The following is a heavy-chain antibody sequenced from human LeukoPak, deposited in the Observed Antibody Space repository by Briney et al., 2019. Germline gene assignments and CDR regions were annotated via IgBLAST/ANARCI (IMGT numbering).Heavy chain of an antibody. J-gene: IGHJ3*02. CDR1: GFTFDDYA. V-gene: IGHV3-9*01. Sequence: GGSLRLSCAASGFTFDDYAMHWVRQAPGKGLEWVSGISWNSGSIGYADSVKGRFTISRDNAKNSLYLQMNSLRAEDTAVYYCARTYLPPIAAAEDAFDIWGQGTMVTVSS. CDR3: ARTYLPPIAAAEDAFDI. CDR2: ISWNSGSI. D-gene: IGHD6-13*01.